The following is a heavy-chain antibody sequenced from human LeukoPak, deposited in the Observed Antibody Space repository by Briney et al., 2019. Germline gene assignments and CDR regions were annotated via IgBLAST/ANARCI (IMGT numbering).Heavy chain of an antibody. V-gene: IGHV1-8*01. Sequence: ASVKVSCKASGYTFTSYDINWVRQATGQGLEWMGWMNPNGGNTGYAQKFQGRVTMTRNTSISTAYMELSSLRSEDTAVYYCARGPNYDFWSGYPKFDPGGQGTLVTVSS. CDR1: GYTFTSYD. D-gene: IGHD3-3*01. J-gene: IGHJ5*02. CDR3: ARGPNYDFWSGYPKFDP. CDR2: MNPNGGNT.